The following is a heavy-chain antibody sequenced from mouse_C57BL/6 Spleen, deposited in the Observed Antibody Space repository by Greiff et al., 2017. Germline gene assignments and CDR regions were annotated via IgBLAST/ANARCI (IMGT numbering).Heavy chain of an antibody. CDR2: INPNYGTT. CDR3: ASPLRRGDRAWFAY. J-gene: IGHJ3*01. D-gene: IGHD3-3*01. CDR1: GYSFTDYN. V-gene: IGHV1-39*01. Sequence: VQLKQSGPELVKPGASVKISCKASGYSFTDYNMNWVKQSNGKSLEWIGVINPNYGTTSYNQKFKGKATLTVDQSSSTVYMQLNSLTSEDSAVYYCASPLRRGDRAWFAYWGQGTLVTVSA.